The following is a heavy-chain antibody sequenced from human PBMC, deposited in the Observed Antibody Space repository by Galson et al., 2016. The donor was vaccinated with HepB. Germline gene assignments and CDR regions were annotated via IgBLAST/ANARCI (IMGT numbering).Heavy chain of an antibody. Sequence: SLRLSCAASGFAFSSHWMHWVCQDLGKGLVWVSRINSDGTISNYADSVKGRSTISRDNAKNTLYLQMNSLRAEDTAVYFCVRDHSVVPTTAYNWFDPWGRGTLVTVSS. J-gene: IGHJ5*02. V-gene: IGHV3-74*01. CDR2: INSDGTIS. D-gene: IGHD4-23*01. CDR3: VRDHSVVPTTAYNWFDP. CDR1: GFAFSSHW.